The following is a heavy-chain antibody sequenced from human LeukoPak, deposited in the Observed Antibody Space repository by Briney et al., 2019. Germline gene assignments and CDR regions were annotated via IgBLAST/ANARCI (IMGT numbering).Heavy chain of an antibody. D-gene: IGHD3-22*01. CDR3: ARAVGWAVITPYYFDY. CDR2: INHSGST. V-gene: IGHV4-34*01. CDR1: GGSFSGYY. J-gene: IGHJ4*02. Sequence: SETLSLTCAAYGGSFSGYYWSWIRQPPGKGLEWIGEINHSGSTNYNPSLKSRVTISVDTSKNQFSLKLSSVTAADTAVYYCARAVGWAVITPYYFDYWGQGTLVTVSS.